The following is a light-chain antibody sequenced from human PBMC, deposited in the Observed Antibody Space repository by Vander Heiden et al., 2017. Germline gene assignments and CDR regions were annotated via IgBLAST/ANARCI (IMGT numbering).Light chain of an antibody. V-gene: IGLV8-61*01. CDR2: NTN. CDR3: VLFMGNGISM. CDR1: SGSVISSNY. Sequence: HTVVTQESSLSVSPGGTITLTCALTSGSVISSNYPSWYQQTPGQAPRTLIYNTNSRSSGVPDRFSGTILGIKAALTITGAQAEDEADYYCVLFMGNGISMFGGGTKVTVL. J-gene: IGLJ3*02.